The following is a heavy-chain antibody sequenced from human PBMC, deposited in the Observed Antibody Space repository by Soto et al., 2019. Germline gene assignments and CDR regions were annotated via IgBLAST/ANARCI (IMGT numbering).Heavy chain of an antibody. CDR3: AGDRGTVTKDVGHDYGMDV. CDR1: GFIFSGYN. D-gene: IGHD4-17*01. CDR2: ISSGSRTN. Sequence: GSLRLSCAASGFIFSGYNMNWVRQAPAKGLEWVSYISSGSRTNYYADSVKGRFTISRDNAKNSLYLQMNNLRDGDTAVYHCAGDRGTVTKDVGHDYGMDVWGQGTTVTVSS. J-gene: IGHJ6*02. V-gene: IGHV3-48*02.